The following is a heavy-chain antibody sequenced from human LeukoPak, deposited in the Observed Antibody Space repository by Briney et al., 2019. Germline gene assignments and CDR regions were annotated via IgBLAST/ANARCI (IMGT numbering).Heavy chain of an antibody. CDR2: IIPIFGTA. J-gene: IGHJ6*02. CDR3: APRAWQLHGYYYYYGMDV. CDR1: GGTFSSYA. D-gene: IGHD6-6*01. V-gene: IGHV1-69*13. Sequence: VASVKVSCKASGGTFSSYAISWVRQAPGQGLEWMGGIIPIFGTANYAQKFQGRVTITADESTSTAYMELSSLRSEDTAVYYCAPRAWQLHGYYYYYGMDVWGQGTTVTVSS.